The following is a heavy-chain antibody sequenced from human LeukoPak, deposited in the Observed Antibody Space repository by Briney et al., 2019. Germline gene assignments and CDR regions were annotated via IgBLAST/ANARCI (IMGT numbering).Heavy chain of an antibody. CDR3: ARVSQYQLLSKSYYYYYMDV. CDR1: GYTFTGYY. V-gene: IGHV1-2*02. D-gene: IGHD2-2*01. CDR2: INPNSGGT. Sequence: ASVKVSCKASGYTFTGYYMHWVRQAPGQGLEWMGWINPNSGGTNYAQEFQGRVTMTRDTSISTAYMELSRLRSDDTAVYYCARVSQYQLLSKSYYYYYMDVWGKGTTVTVSS. J-gene: IGHJ6*03.